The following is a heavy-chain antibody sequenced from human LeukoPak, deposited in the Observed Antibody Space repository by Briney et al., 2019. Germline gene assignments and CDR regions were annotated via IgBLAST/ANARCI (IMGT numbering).Heavy chain of an antibody. CDR3: ARKQFRRSSSWYHDAAFDI. J-gene: IGHJ3*02. Sequence: PGGSLRLSCAASGFTFSSYWMSWVRQAPGKGLERVANIKQDGSEKYYVDSVKGRFTISRDNAKNSLYLQMNSLRAEDTAVYYCARKQFRRSSSWYHDAAFDIWGQGTMVTVSS. CDR2: IKQDGSEK. CDR1: GFTFSSYW. V-gene: IGHV3-7*01. D-gene: IGHD6-13*01.